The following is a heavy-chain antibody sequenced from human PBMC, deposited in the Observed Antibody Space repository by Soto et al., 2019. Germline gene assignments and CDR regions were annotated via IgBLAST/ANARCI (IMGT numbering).Heavy chain of an antibody. J-gene: IGHJ6*02. V-gene: IGHV1-18*01. CDR3: AATGGNYFGLDV. Sequence: QVRLVQSGSEVKKLGASVKVSCKSSDNTFTHYGINWVRQAPGQGLEWMGWISGYNGNTKYAQKFQDRVNMTADTSTRTAFMEVRSLTSDDTGVYFCAATGGNYFGLDVWGQGTTVTVSS. D-gene: IGHD2-8*02. CDR2: ISGYNGNT. CDR1: DNTFTHYG.